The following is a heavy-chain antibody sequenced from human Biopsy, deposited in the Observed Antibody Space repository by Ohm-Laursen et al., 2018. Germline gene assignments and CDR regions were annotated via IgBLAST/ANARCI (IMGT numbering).Heavy chain of an antibody. CDR1: GYTFTSYG. D-gene: IGHD1-1*01. J-gene: IGHJ6*02. Sequence: PSVKASRKPSGYTFTSYGISWVRHAPGQGLGWMGWINTENGNTIYAQNLQGRVTMTADTSTSTAYMEVTSLRSDDTAVYYCARAKLEPVYYYYGMDVWGQGTTVTVSS. CDR3: ARAKLEPVYYYYGMDV. V-gene: IGHV1-18*01. CDR2: INTENGNT.